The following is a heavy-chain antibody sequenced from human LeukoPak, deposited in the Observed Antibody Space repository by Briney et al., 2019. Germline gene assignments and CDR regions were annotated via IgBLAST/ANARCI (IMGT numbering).Heavy chain of an antibody. CDR1: GFTFSSYA. V-gene: IGHV3-23*01. CDR2: ISGSGGST. Sequence: GGSLRLSCAASGFTFSSYAMSWVRQAPGKGLEWVSAISGSGGSTYYADSVKGRFTIPRDNSKNTLYLQMNSLRAEDTAVYYCAKADSSSWFYYFDYWGQGTLVTVSS. J-gene: IGHJ4*02. CDR3: AKADSSSWFYYFDY. D-gene: IGHD6-13*01.